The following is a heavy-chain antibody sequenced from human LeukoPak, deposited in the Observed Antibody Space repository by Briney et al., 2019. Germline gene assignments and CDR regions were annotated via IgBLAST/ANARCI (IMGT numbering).Heavy chain of an antibody. CDR3: TLYNY. CDR1: GYSFTSQD. Sequence: GASAKVSCKTSGYSFTSQDMHWVRQAPGQSLEWMGCINPDNGDTKYSQEFQGRVTITRDTSATTAYMELSSLRSDDMAVYYCTLYNYWGQGTLVTVSS. D-gene: IGHD2-2*02. CDR2: INPDNGDT. J-gene: IGHJ4*02. V-gene: IGHV1-3*03.